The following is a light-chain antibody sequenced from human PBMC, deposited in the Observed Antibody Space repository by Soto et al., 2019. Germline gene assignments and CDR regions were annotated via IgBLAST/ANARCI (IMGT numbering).Light chain of an antibody. V-gene: IGKV3-11*01. CDR1: QSVSIS. CDR3: QQRSNWPPEIT. CDR2: DAS. J-gene: IGKJ5*01. Sequence: EIVLAQSPATLSLSPGERATLSCRARQSVSISLAWYQQKPGQAPSLLIYDASNRATGVPARFSGSVSGKDFTRTVTSLEPQAFARYYCQQRSNWPPEITFGQGTRLEIK.